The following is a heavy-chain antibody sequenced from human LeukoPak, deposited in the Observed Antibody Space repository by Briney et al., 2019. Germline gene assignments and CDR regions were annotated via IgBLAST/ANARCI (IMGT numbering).Heavy chain of an antibody. CDR3: ARQYSSSSSPFDY. CDR1: GYSVTSYC. J-gene: IGHJ4*02. V-gene: IGHV5-51*01. CDR2: SDPGDADT. Sequence: KIGESLKVSCKGSGYSVTSYCSGWVRQVPGKGLEWMGISDPGDADTNYSPSFQGQVTISADKSISTAYLQWSSLKASDTAMYYCARQYSSSSSPFDYWGQGTLVTVSS. D-gene: IGHD6-6*01.